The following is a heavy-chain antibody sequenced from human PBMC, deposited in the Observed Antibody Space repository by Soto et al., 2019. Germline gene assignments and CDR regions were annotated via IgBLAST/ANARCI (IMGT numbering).Heavy chain of an antibody. D-gene: IGHD4-17*01. Sequence: EVQLVESGGGLVKPGGSLRLSCAASGFTFSSYSMNWVRQAPGKGLEWVSSISSSSSYIYYADSVKGRFTISRDNAKNSLYLQMNSLRAEDTAVYYCARDLPSPDPYGRGMDVWGQGTTVTVSS. J-gene: IGHJ6*02. CDR3: ARDLPSPDPYGRGMDV. V-gene: IGHV3-21*01. CDR2: ISSSSSYI. CDR1: GFTFSSYS.